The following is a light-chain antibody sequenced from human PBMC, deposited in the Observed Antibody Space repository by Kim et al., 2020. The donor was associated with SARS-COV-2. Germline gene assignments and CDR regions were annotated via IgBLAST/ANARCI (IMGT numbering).Light chain of an antibody. Sequence: DIQMTQSPSSLSASVGDRVTITCRASQNINNYLNWYQQKPRKAPKLLMYAASSLQSGVPSRFSGSGSGIDFTFTISSLQPEDFATYYCQQSYSSPYTFGQGTKLEI. V-gene: IGKV1-39*01. CDR2: AAS. J-gene: IGKJ2*01. CDR1: QNINNY. CDR3: QQSYSSPYT.